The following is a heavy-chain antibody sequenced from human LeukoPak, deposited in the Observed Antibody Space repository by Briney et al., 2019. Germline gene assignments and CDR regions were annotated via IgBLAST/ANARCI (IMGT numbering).Heavy chain of an antibody. V-gene: IGHV3-23*01. D-gene: IGHD3-22*01. J-gene: IGHJ4*02. CDR1: GFTFSSYA. CDR3: AKVGYYDSSGYRGVYFDY. CDR2: IIGSGGST. Sequence: PGGSLRLSCAASGFTFSSYAMSWVRQAPGKGLEWVSAIIGSGGSTYYADSVKGRFTISRDNSKNTLYLQMNSLRAEDTAVYYCAKVGYYDSSGYRGVYFDYWGQGTLVTVSS.